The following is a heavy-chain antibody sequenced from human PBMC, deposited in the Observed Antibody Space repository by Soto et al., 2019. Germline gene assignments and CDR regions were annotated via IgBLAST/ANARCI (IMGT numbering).Heavy chain of an antibody. Sequence: SVKVSCKASGGTFSSYAISWVRQAPGQGLEWMGGIIPIFGTANYAQKFQGRVTITADKSTSTAYMELSSLRSEDTAVYYCASHPGPYGDYDDYWGQGTLVTVSS. V-gene: IGHV1-69*06. J-gene: IGHJ4*02. CDR3: ASHPGPYGDYDDY. CDR1: GGTFSSYA. CDR2: IIPIFGTA. D-gene: IGHD4-17*01.